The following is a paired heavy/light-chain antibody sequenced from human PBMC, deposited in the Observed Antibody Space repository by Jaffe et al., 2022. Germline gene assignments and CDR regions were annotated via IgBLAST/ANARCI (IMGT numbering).Light chain of an antibody. CDR1: QSVSSSY. V-gene: IGKV3-20*01. CDR3: QQYGSSPPFWYT. Sequence: EIVLTQSPGTLSLSPGERATLSCRASQSVSSSYLAWYQQKPGQAPRLLIYGASSRATGIPDRFSGSGSGTDFTLTISRLEPEDFAVYYCQQYGSSPPFWYTFGQGTKLEIK. CDR2: GAS. J-gene: IGKJ2*01.
Heavy chain of an antibody. CDR3: AHIRRRIMITFGGVIVTKGFDY. J-gene: IGHJ4*02. D-gene: IGHD3-16*02. V-gene: IGHV2-5*01. CDR1: GFSLSTSGVG. Sequence: QITLKESGPTLVKPTQTLTLTCTFSGFSLSTSGVGVGWIRQPPGKALEWLALIYWNDDKRYSPSLKSRLTITKDTSKNQVVLTMTNMDPVDTATYYCAHIRRRIMITFGGVIVTKGFDYWGQGTLVTVSS. CDR2: IYWNDDK.